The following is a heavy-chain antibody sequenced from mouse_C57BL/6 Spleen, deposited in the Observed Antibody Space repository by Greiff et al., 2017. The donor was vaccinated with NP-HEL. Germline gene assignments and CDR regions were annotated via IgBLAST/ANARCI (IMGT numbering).Heavy chain of an antibody. D-gene: IGHD3-1*01. J-gene: IGHJ4*01. CDR3: ARREGLLTYAMDY. V-gene: IGHV8-12*01. CDR1: GFSLSTSGMG. CDR2: IYWDDDK. Sequence: QVTLKESGPGILQSSQTLSLTCSFSGFSLSTSGMGVSWIRQPSGKGLEWLAHIYWDDDKRYNPSLKSRLTLSKDTSRNQVFLKITSVDTADTATYYCARREGLLTYAMDYWGQGTSVTVSS.